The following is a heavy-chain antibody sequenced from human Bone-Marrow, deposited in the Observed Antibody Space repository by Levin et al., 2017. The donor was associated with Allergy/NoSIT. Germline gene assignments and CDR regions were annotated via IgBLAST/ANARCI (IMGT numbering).Heavy chain of an antibody. CDR2: IYASDNT. D-gene: IGHD2-21*01. CDR1: GDSVSGHY. CDR3: ARGGRSNCDADSCYSRNAFNI. Sequence: SETLSLTCTVSGDSVSGHYWNWIRQPAGKGLEWIGRIYASDNTNYNPSLKSRVTMSVDTSKNQFSLRLSSVTAAATAVYYCARGGRSNCDADSCYSRNAFNIWGQGTMVTVSS. J-gene: IGHJ3*02. V-gene: IGHV4-4*07.